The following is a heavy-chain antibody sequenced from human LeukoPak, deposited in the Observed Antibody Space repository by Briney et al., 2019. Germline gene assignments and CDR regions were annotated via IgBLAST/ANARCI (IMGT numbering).Heavy chain of an antibody. J-gene: IGHJ4*02. CDR3: ARARYDFWSGYSLDY. CDR2: ISSSGSTI. CDR1: GFTFSDYY. D-gene: IGHD3-3*01. Sequence: GGSLRLSCAASGFTFSDYYMSWIRQAPGKGLEWVSYISSSGSTIYYADSVKGRFTISRDNAKNSLYLQMNSLRAEDTAVYYCARARYDFWSGYSLDYWGQGTLVTVSS. V-gene: IGHV3-11*04.